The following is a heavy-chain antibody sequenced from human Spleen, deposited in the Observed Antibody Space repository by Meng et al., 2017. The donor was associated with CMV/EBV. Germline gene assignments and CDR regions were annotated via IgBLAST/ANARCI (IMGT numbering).Heavy chain of an antibody. D-gene: IGHD1-26*01. CDR2: IYPGDSDV. J-gene: IGHJ6*02. Sequence: KVSCKASGYNFVNHWIGWVRQVPGQGLEWVGIIYPGDSDVAYGPSFQGHVTVAADKSINTTYLQWSSLRASDTAIYYCARSKDYYYGMDVWGQGTSVTVSS. V-gene: IGHV5-51*01. CDR1: GYNFVNHW. CDR3: ARSKDYYYGMDV.